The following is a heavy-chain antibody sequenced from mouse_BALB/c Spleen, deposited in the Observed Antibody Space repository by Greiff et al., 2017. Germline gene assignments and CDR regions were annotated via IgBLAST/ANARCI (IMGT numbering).Heavy chain of an antibody. CDR3: ASFITAGFDY. D-gene: IGHD1-1*01. Sequence: EVQLQQSGAELVKPGASVKLSCTASGFNIEDTYMHWVKQRPEQGLEWIGRIDPANGNTKYDPNFQAKATITADTSSNTAYLQLSSLTSEDTAVYYCASFITAGFDYWGQGTTLTVSS. CDR2: IDPANGNT. CDR1: GFNIEDTY. J-gene: IGHJ2*01. V-gene: IGHV14-3*02.